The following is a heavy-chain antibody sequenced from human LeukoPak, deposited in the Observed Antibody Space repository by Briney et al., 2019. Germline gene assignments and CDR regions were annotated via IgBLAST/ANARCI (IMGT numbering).Heavy chain of an antibody. J-gene: IGHJ4*02. CDR1: GYSFTSNW. D-gene: IGHD6-13*01. V-gene: IGHV5-51*01. CDR2: IYPGDSDT. Sequence: GESLKISCKGSGYSFTSNWIAWVRPMPGKGLEWMGIIYPGDSDTRYSPSFQGQVTISADKSISTAYLQWSSLKASDTAMYYCARWVPIAAAGPYYFDYWGQGTLVTVSS. CDR3: ARWVPIAAAGPYYFDY.